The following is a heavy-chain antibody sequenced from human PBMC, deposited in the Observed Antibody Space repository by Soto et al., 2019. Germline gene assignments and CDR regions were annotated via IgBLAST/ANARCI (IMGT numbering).Heavy chain of an antibody. J-gene: IGHJ6*02. Sequence: QVQLVQSGAEVKKPGSSVKVSCKASGGTFGSYAISWVRQAPGQGLEWMGGIIPIPGTANYPQKFQGRVTIGADESTSTAYMELSSLGYEDTAVYYCARSQGSSTSLEIYYYYYYGMAVWGQGTTVTVSS. CDR3: ARSQGSSTSLEIYYYYYYGMAV. V-gene: IGHV1-69*01. CDR2: IIPIPGTA. D-gene: IGHD2-2*01. CDR1: GGTFGSYA.